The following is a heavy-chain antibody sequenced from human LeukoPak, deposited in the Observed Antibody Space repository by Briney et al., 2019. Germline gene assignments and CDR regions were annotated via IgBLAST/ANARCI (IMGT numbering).Heavy chain of an antibody. CDR3: ERESGGSSLAFDY. Sequence: GGSLRLSCAASGLTVSSNYMSWVRQAPGKGLEWVSVIYSGGSTYYADSVKGRFTISRDNSTNTLYLQMNSLRAKDTAVYYCERESGGSSLAFDYWGQGTLVTVSS. V-gene: IGHV3-66*02. D-gene: IGHD6-6*01. CDR1: GLTVSSNY. J-gene: IGHJ4*02. CDR2: IYSGGST.